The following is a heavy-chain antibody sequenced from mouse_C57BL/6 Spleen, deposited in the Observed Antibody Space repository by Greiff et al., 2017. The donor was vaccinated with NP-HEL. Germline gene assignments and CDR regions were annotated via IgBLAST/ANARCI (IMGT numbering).Heavy chain of an antibody. V-gene: IGHV5-17*01. CDR3: ARPDWEDDYFDY. Sequence: DVKLVESGGGLVKPGGSLKLSCAASGFTFSDYGMHWVRQAPEKGLEWVAYISSGSSTIYYADTGKGRFTISRDNAKNTLFLQMTSLRSEDTAMYYCARPDWEDDYFDYWGQGTTLTVSS. CDR2: ISSGSSTI. D-gene: IGHD4-1*01. J-gene: IGHJ2*01. CDR1: GFTFSDYG.